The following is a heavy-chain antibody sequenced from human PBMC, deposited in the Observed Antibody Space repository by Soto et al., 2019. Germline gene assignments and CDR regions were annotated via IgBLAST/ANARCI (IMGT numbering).Heavy chain of an antibody. J-gene: IGHJ1*01. Sequence: GGSLRLSCAASGFTFSSYGMHWVRQAPGKGLEWVAVISYDGSNKYYADSVKGRFTISRDNSKNTLYLQMNSLRAEDTAVYYCAKDRFYDLFAHWGQGTLVTVSS. CDR3: AKDRFYDLFAH. CDR2: ISYDGSNK. D-gene: IGHD3-3*01. CDR1: GFTFSSYG. V-gene: IGHV3-30*18.